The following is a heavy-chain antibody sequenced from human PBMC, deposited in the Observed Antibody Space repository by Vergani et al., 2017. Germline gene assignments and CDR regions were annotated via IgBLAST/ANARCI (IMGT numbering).Heavy chain of an antibody. CDR2: ISGSGSSK. D-gene: IGHD3-22*01. J-gene: IGHJ2*01. Sequence: EVQLLESGGGLVQPGGSLRVSCAASGFTFDNYAMTWVRQAPGKGLQWVSGISGSGSSKFYEDSLKGRFTISRDNAKNSLYLQIDSLRDEDTAMYYCARDPGDDSTGYYYGRYFDLWGRGTLVTVSS. CDR3: ARDPGDDSTGYYYGRYFDL. CDR1: GFTFDNYA. V-gene: IGHV3-23*01.